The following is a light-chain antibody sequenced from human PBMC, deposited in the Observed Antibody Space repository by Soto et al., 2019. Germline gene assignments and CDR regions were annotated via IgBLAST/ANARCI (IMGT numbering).Light chain of an antibody. CDR2: DVT. CDR1: STDVGGYNY. Sequence: QSALTQPASVSGSPGQSITISCTGSSTDVGGYNYVSWHQQRPGKAPKLMIFDVTKRPSGVSNRFSGSKSGDTASLTISGLQAEDEADYYCSSYTRDKTVLFGGGTKVTVL. CDR3: SSYTRDKTVL. J-gene: IGLJ2*01. V-gene: IGLV2-14*03.